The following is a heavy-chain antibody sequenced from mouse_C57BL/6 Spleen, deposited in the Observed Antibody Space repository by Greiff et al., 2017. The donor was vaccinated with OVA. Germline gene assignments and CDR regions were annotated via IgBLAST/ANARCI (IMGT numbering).Heavy chain of an antibody. V-gene: IGHV1-15*01. J-gene: IGHJ3*01. Sequence: QVQLQQSGAELVRPGASVTLSCKASGYTFTDYEMHWVKQTPVHGLEWIGAIDPETGGTAYNQKFKGKAILTADKSSSTAYMELRSLTSEDSAVYYCTREGVYYGDDVGAYWGQGTLVTVSA. D-gene: IGHD2-2*01. CDR1: GYTFTDYE. CDR3: TREGVYYGDDVGAY. CDR2: IDPETGGT.